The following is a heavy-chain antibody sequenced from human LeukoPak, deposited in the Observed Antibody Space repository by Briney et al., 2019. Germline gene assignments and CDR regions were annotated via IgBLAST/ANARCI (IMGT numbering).Heavy chain of an antibody. J-gene: IGHJ2*01. Sequence: GGSLRLSCAASRFTFSSYAMHWVRQAPGKGLEYVSAISSNGGSTYYANSVKGRFTISRDNSKNTLYLQMGSLRAEDMAVYYCARSQNYYGSGSYYNGPWYFDLWGRGTLVTVSS. CDR2: ISSNGGST. D-gene: IGHD3-10*01. CDR1: RFTFSSYA. V-gene: IGHV3-64*01. CDR3: ARSQNYYGSGSYYNGPWYFDL.